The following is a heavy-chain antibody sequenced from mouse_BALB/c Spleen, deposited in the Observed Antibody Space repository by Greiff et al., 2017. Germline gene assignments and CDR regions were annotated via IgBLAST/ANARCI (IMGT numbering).Heavy chain of an antibody. CDR1: GYNFPSYW. J-gene: IGHJ2*01. CDR3: ARYYAEDYFDY. V-gene: IGHV1-55*01. D-gene: IGHD1-1*02. Sequence: QVQLPQPGAELVKPGTSVKLSFKASGYNFPSYWINWVKLRPGQGLEWIGDIYPGSGSTNYNEKFKSKATLTVDTSSSTAYMQRSSLASEDSALYYCARYYAEDYFDYWGQGTTLTVSS. CDR2: IYPGSGST.